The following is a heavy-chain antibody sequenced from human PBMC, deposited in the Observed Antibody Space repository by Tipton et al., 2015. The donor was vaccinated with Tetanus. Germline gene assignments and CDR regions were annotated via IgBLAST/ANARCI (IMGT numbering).Heavy chain of an antibody. Sequence: TLSLTCTVSGGSISSGGYYWSWIRQHPGKGLEWIGDIYYSGSTYYNPSLKTRVTISVDTSKNQFSLKLNSVTAAATGVYYCAREQARGARGWNYCDCWGQGRLVPVPS. CDR3: AREQARGARGWNYCDC. CDR1: GGSISSGGYY. J-gene: IGHJ4*02. D-gene: IGHD1-26*01. CDR2: IYYSGST. V-gene: IGHV4-31*03.